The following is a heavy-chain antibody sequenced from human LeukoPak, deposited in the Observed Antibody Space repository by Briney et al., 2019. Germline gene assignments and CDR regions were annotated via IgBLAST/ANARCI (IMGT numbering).Heavy chain of an antibody. V-gene: IGHV1-69*05. D-gene: IGHD3-10*01. Sequence: GSSVKVSCKASGGTFSSYAISWVRQAPGQGLEWMGRIIPIFGTANYAQKLQGRVTITTDESTSTAYMELSSLRSEDTAVYYCARDGGSMVRGVITGRYYFDYWGQGTLATVSS. CDR2: IIPIFGTA. CDR3: ARDGGSMVRGVITGRYYFDY. J-gene: IGHJ4*02. CDR1: GGTFSSYA.